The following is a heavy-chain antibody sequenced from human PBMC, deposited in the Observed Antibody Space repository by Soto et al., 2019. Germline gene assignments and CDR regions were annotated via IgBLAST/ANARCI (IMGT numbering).Heavy chain of an antibody. V-gene: IGHV1-18*01. CDR2: ISTYNDNT. D-gene: IGHD2-15*01. CDR1: GYTFARYG. J-gene: IGHJ6*02. CDR3: AREGYCSSGSCALYSHDFFGMDV. Sequence: QVQLVQSGADMKKSGASVKVSCKASGYTFARYGISWVRQAPGQGLEWMGWISTYNDNTNYAQKLKGRVTMTTDTSTSTTDMALRSLTSDDTAVYFCAREGYCSSGSCALYSHDFFGMDVWGQGTTVTVSS.